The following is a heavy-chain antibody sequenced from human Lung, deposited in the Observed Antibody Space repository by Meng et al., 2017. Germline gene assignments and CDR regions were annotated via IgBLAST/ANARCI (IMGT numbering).Heavy chain of an antibody. J-gene: IGHJ4*02. CDR1: GDSMSSSAYY. CDR3: ARGDTSKEFDY. D-gene: IGHD5-18*01. Sequence: QVQRKESGQGLWNPSQTLSLTGPFTGDSMSSSAYYWSWIRQLPGKGLEWIGYISYSGSTYYSPSLKSRVSISVDTSKKYFSLRLTSVTAADTAVYYCARGDTSKEFDYWGQGTLVTVSS. CDR2: ISYSGST. V-gene: IGHV4-30-4*01.